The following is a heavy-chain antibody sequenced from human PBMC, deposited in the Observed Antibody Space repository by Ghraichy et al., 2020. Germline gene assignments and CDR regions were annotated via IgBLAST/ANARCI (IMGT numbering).Heavy chain of an antibody. CDR1: GFTFSSYT. J-gene: IGHJ4*02. CDR2: ISNSGGST. CDR3: AKSKPEGGDDY. V-gene: IGHV3-23*01. Sequence: ESLNISCAASGFTFSSYTMSWVRQAPGKGLEWVSAISNSGGSTYYADSVKGRFTISRDNSKNTLYLQMNSLRAEDTAVYYCAKSKPEGGDDYWGQGTVVTVSS. D-gene: IGHD2-21*02.